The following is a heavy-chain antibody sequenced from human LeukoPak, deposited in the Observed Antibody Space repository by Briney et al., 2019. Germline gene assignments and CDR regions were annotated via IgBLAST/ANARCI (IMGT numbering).Heavy chain of an antibody. D-gene: IGHD3-22*01. CDR2: ISSSGDIT. CDR3: ARGEAYYDSSGLFLFDY. CDR1: GFNFVDYA. V-gene: IGHV3-48*03. Sequence: GGSLRLSCAASGFNFVDYAMHWVRQVPGKGLEWVSGISSSGDITYYADSVKGRFTISRDNAKNSLYLQMNSLRAEDTAVYYCARGEAYYDSSGLFLFDYWGQGTLVTVSS. J-gene: IGHJ4*02.